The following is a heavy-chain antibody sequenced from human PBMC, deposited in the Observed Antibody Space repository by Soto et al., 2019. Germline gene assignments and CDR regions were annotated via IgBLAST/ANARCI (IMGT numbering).Heavy chain of an antibody. CDR1: GFTFSAYA. CDR2: IHGGGGAT. Sequence: EVQLLESGGGLVQPEGSLRLSCAASGFTFSAYAMGWFRQAPGKGLEWFSTIHGGGGATHYAYSVKGRFTISRDDSKNTLYAQMNSLRAEDTAVYYCAKVEGHPLEYWYLDFWGRGTLVTVSS. V-gene: IGHV3-23*01. D-gene: IGHD1-1*01. J-gene: IGHJ2*01. CDR3: AKVEGHPLEYWYLDF.